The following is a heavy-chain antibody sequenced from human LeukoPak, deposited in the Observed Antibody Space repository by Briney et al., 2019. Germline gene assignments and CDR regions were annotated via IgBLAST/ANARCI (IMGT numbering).Heavy chain of an antibody. CDR3: GRVTCGGNCYSLIGTFDI. V-gene: IGHV1-46*01. J-gene: IGHJ3*02. D-gene: IGHD2-15*01. CDR2: INPSGGRT. Sequence: ASVKVSCKASGYTFTSYYMHWVRQAPGQGLEWMGIINPSGGRTSYAQKFQGRVTMTRDMSTSTAYMELSSLRSEDTAVYYCGRVTCGGNCYSLIGTFDIWGQGTMVTVSS. CDR1: GYTFTSYY.